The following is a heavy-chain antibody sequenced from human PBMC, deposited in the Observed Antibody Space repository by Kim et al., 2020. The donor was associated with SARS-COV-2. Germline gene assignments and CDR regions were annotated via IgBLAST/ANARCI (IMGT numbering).Heavy chain of an antibody. D-gene: IGHD6-19*01. Sequence: SETLSLTCAVYGGSFSGYYWSWIRQPPGKGLEWIGEINHSGSTNYNPSLKSRVTISVDTSKNQFSLKLSSVTAADTAVYYCARASSGWYRRLDYWGQGTLVTVSS. V-gene: IGHV4-34*01. CDR1: GGSFSGYY. J-gene: IGHJ4*02. CDR2: INHSGST. CDR3: ARASSGWYRRLDY.